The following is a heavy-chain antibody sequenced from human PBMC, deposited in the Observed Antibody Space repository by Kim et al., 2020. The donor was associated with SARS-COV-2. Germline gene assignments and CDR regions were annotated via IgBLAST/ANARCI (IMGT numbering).Heavy chain of an antibody. Sequence: GGSLRLSCAASGFTFSSYAMSWVRQAPGKGLEWVSAISGSGGSTNYADSVKGRFTISRDNSKNTLYLQMNSLRAEDTAVYYCAKDGYCSGGSCYVAGFADYWGQGTLVTVSS. CDR1: GFTFSSYA. V-gene: IGHV3-23*01. J-gene: IGHJ4*02. CDR2: ISGSGGST. CDR3: AKDGYCSGGSCYVAGFADY. D-gene: IGHD2-15*01.